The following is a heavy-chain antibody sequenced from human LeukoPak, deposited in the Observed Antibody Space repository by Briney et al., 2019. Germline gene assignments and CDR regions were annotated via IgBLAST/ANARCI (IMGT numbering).Heavy chain of an antibody. V-gene: IGHV1-2*02. CDR2: INPNSGGT. CDR3: ARDHGGSYYGWFDP. Sequence: ASVKVSCKASGYTFTGYYMHWVRQAPGQGLEWKGWINPNSGGTNYAQKFQGRVTMTRDTSISTAYMELSRLRSDDTAVYYCARDHGGSYYGWFDPWGQGTLVTVSS. D-gene: IGHD1-26*01. CDR1: GYTFTGYY. J-gene: IGHJ5*02.